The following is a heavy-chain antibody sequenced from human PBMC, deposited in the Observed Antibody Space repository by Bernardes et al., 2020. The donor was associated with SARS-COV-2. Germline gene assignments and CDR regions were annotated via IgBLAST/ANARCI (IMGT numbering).Heavy chain of an antibody. D-gene: IGHD4-17*01. V-gene: IGHV4-59*11. J-gene: IGHJ4*02. CDR1: GGSISDHY. CDR2: IYNSGTT. CDR3: AGDVRNGDYYFDF. Sequence: SETLSLTCTVSGGSISDHYWSWIRQPPGKGLEWIGNIYNSGTTDYNPSLKSRVTISVDTSKKQFSLKLTSVTAADTALYYCAGDVRNGDYYFDFWGQGTLVTVSS.